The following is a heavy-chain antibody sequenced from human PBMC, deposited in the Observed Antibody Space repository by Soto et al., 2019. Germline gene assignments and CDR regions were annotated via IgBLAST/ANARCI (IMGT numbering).Heavy chain of an antibody. D-gene: IGHD6-13*01. CDR1: VYTFTYYG. J-gene: IGHJ3*02. CDR2: INTHNAKT. Sequence: VQLVQSGVEVKKPGASVQVSCKASVYTFTYYGISWVRQAPGQGLEWMGWINTHNAKTNYAQKVQGRVTLTTESSTGTAYTKLRSLTPDDTAVYYCARELFYSTRSTVRFAIWGPGTMLTVPS. CDR3: ARELFYSTRSTVRFAI. V-gene: IGHV1-18*01.